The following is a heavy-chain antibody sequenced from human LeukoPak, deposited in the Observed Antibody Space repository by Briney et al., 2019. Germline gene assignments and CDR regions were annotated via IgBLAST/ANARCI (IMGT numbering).Heavy chain of an antibody. CDR1: GGSISSSSYY. CDR3: ARLSESFDY. Sequence: SETLSLTCTVSGGSISSSSYYWGWIRQPPGKGLEWIGSIYYSGSTYYNPSLKSRVTISVDTSKNQFSLKLSSVTAADTAVYYCARLSESFDYWGQGSLVTVSS. CDR2: IYYSGST. J-gene: IGHJ4*02. V-gene: IGHV4-39*01.